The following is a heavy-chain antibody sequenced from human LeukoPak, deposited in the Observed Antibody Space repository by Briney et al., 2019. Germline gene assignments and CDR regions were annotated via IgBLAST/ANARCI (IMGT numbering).Heavy chain of an antibody. CDR3: ARAYYDSSGYFHEKYYFDY. J-gene: IGHJ4*02. Sequence: SVKVSCKASGGTFSSYAISWVRQAPGQGLEWMGGIIPIFGTANYAQKFQGRVTITADESTSTAYMELSSLGSEDTAVYYCARAYYDSSGYFHEKYYFDYWGQGTLVTVSS. CDR2: IIPIFGTA. D-gene: IGHD3-22*01. V-gene: IGHV1-69*13. CDR1: GGTFSSYA.